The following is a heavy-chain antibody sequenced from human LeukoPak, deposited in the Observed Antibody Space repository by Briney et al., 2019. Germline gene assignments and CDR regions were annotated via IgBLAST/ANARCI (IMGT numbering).Heavy chain of an antibody. CDR2: TYYNGST. CDR1: AGSISSSSYY. J-gene: IGHJ4*02. D-gene: IGHD3-10*01. Sequence: SETLSPTCTVAAGSISSSSYYRGWIRQPPGKGLEWIGSTYYNGSTHYNPSPKTRVTISVDTSKNQFSLKLSSVTAADTAVYYCAIRGDFDYWGQGTLVTVSS. CDR3: AIRGDFDY. V-gene: IGHV4-39*01.